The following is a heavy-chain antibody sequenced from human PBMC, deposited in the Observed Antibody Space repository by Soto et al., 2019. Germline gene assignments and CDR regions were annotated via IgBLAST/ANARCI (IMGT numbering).Heavy chain of an antibody. V-gene: IGHV1-69*18. J-gene: IGHJ4*02. Sequence: QVQLVQSGAEVKKPGSSVKVSCKASGGTFSNYAITWVRQAPGQGLEWMGTIIPIFASPRYAQKFQGRVTITADDSTSKTYMDMRSLRSDDTAVYYCASEAGIPVVGRGTSFEYWGQGTLVIVSP. CDR2: IIPIFASP. CDR3: ASEAGIPVVGRGTSFEY. D-gene: IGHD6-19*01. CDR1: GGTFSNYA.